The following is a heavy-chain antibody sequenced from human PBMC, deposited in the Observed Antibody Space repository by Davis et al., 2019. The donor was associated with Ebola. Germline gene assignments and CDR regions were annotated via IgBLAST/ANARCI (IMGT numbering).Heavy chain of an antibody. CDR3: ARPDYYYDSSGYLAGGGYYGMDV. Sequence: GESLKISCAASGFTVSSNYMSWVRQAPGKGLEWVSVIYSGGSTYYADSVKGRFTISRDNSKNTLYLQMNSLRAEDTAVYYCARPDYYYDSSGYLAGGGYYGMDVWGQGTTVTVSS. J-gene: IGHJ6*02. CDR2: IYSGGST. CDR1: GFTVSSNY. D-gene: IGHD3-22*01. V-gene: IGHV3-66*01.